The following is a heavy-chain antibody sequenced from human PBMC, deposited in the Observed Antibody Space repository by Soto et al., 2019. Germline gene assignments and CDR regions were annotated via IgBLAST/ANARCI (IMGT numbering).Heavy chain of an antibody. CDR3: ARHEYVSSSYDLLDV. D-gene: IGHD3-22*01. CDR1: GGSVTNINYF. J-gene: IGHJ3*01. CDR2: IYYTGTT. Sequence: PSETLSLTCSVSGGSVTNINYFWAWIRQSPGTGLEWISKIYYTGTTFYNPSLRSRVSMNIDASKHRFSLNLSSVTASDTALYYRARHEYVSSSYDLLDVWGRGTMVTVS. V-gene: IGHV4-39*01.